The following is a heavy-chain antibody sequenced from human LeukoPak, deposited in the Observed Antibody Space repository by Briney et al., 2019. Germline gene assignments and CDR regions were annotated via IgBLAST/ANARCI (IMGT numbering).Heavy chain of an antibody. CDR3: ARVAPGGYFDY. V-gene: IGHV4-4*02. CDR2: FYHSGTT. Sequence: SETLSLTCAVSGGSISSSNWWNWVRQPPGKGLEWIGEFYHSGTTNYNPSLKSRVTISLDKSKNHFSLKLSSVTAADTAVYYCARVAPGGYFDYWGQGTLVTVSS. J-gene: IGHJ4*02. CDR1: GGSISSSNW.